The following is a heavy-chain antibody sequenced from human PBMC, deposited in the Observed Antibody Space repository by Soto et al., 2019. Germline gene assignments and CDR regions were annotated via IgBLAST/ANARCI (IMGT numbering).Heavy chain of an antibody. D-gene: IGHD1-26*01. CDR2: IYYSGST. Sequence: SETLSLTCTVSGGTISSWYWSWIRQPPGKGLEWIGYIYYSGSTNCTPSLKSRVTISVDTSKNQFSLKLSSVTAADTAVYYCARRYGSAIDYWGQGTLVTVSS. CDR3: ARRYGSAIDY. CDR1: GGTISSWY. J-gene: IGHJ4*02. V-gene: IGHV4-59*08.